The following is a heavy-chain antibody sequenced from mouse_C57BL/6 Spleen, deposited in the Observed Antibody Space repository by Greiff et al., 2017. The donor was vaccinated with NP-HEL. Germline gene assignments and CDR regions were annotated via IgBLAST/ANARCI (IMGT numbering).Heavy chain of an antibody. V-gene: IGHV10-1*01. CDR3: VRQGYGSSYGGFDY. J-gene: IGHJ2*01. CDR2: IRSKSNNYAT. Sequence: DVKLVESGGGLVQPKGSLKLSCAASGFSFNTYAMNWVRQAPGKGLEWVARIRSKSNNYATYYADSVKDRFTISRDDSESMLYLQMNNLKTEDTAMYYCVRQGYGSSYGGFDYWGQGTTLTVSS. CDR1: GFSFNTYA. D-gene: IGHD1-1*01.